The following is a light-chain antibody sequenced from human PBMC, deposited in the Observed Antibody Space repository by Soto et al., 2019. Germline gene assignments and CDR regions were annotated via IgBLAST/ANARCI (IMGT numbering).Light chain of an antibody. CDR3: HVWDSSSDHP. V-gene: IGLV3-21*02. Sequence: SYELTQPPSVSVAPGQTAIITCGGNRIGSQSVHWFQQRPGQAPVLVVYDDTERPSGIPERFSGSNSGNTATLTISRVEAGDEADYYCHVWDSSSDHPFGGGTQLTVL. CDR2: DDT. CDR1: RIGSQS. J-gene: IGLJ2*01.